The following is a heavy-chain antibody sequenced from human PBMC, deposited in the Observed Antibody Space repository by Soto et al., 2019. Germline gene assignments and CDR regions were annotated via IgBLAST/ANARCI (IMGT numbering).Heavy chain of an antibody. CDR2: IYYSEST. Sequence: SETLSLTCTVSGGSISSYYWSWIRQPPGKGLEWIGYIYYSESTNYNPSLKSRVIISVDTSNNQFSLRLSSVTAADTAVYYCARQPRILTGYCGHFDYWGQGTLVTVSS. J-gene: IGHJ4*02. CDR1: GGSISSYY. V-gene: IGHV4-59*01. D-gene: IGHD3-9*01. CDR3: ARQPRILTGYCGHFDY.